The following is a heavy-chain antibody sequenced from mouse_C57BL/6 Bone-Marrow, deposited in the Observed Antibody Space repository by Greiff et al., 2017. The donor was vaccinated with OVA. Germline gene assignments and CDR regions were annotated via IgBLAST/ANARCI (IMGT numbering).Heavy chain of an antibody. CDR2: INSDGGST. CDR1: EYEFPSHD. D-gene: IGHD2-4*01. CDR3: ARRGGDYAGDWCFDV. Sequence: EVKLVESGGGLVQPGESLKLSCESNEYEFPSHDMSWVRKTPEKRLELVAAINSDGGSTYYPDTMERRFIISRDNTKKTLYLQMSSLRSEDTAWYDGARRGGDYAGDWCFDVWGTGTTVTVSS. V-gene: IGHV5-2*01. J-gene: IGHJ1*03.